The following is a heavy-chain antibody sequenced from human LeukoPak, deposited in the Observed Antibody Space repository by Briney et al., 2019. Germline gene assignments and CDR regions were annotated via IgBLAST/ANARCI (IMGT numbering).Heavy chain of an antibody. CDR1: GGSISSYY. V-gene: IGHV4-4*07. J-gene: IGHJ5*02. CDR3: ARDSQYYDFWSGYSFWFDP. CDR2: IYTSGST. D-gene: IGHD3-3*01. Sequence: PSETLSLTCTVSGGSISSYYWSWIRQPAGKGLEWIGRIYTSGSTNYSPSLKSRVTMSVDTSKNQFSLKLSSVTAADTAVYYCARDSQYYDFWSGYSFWFDPWGQGTLVTVSS.